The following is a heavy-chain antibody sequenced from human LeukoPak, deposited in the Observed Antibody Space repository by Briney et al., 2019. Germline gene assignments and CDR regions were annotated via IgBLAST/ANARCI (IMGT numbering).Heavy chain of an antibody. Sequence: PGGSLRLSCAASGFTFSSYAMSWVRQAPGKGLEWVSAISGSGGSTYYADSVKGRFTISRDNSKNTLYLQMDSLRAEDTAVYYCANQPPWFGELSYWGQGTLVTVSS. D-gene: IGHD3-10*01. CDR1: GFTFSSYA. CDR2: ISGSGGST. J-gene: IGHJ4*02. V-gene: IGHV3-23*01. CDR3: ANQPPWFGELSY.